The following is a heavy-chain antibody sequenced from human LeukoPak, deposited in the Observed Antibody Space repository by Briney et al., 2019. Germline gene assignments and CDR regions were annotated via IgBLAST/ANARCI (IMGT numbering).Heavy chain of an antibody. Sequence: ASVKVSCKTSGYTFTGYYLFWVRQAPAQGLEWMGWMNPNSGGTNYAQRFQGRVTLTRDTSISTAYMELSRLKSNDTAVYYCARDLYSSATDLYSSAWTGAFDVWGQGTMVTVSS. CDR1: GYTFTGYY. J-gene: IGHJ3*01. CDR2: MNPNSGGT. D-gene: IGHD6-19*01. CDR3: ARDLYSSATDLYSSAWTGAFDV. V-gene: IGHV1-2*02.